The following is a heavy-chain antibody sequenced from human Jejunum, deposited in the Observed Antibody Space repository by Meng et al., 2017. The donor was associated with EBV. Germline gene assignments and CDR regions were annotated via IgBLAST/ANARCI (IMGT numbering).Heavy chain of an antibody. J-gene: IGHJ4*02. CDR2: ISYDGSNK. CDR3: ASQVSGSVSFYRDY. D-gene: IGHD3-10*01. V-gene: IGHV3-30-3*01. Sequence: QVQLVESGGGVVQLGRSLRLACAASGFTFSSHVMHWVRQAPGKGLEWVAVISYDGSNKYYADSVKGRFTVSRDNSKNTLSLQMNSLRAEDTAVYYCASQVSGSVSFYRDYWGQGTLVTVSS. CDR1: GFTFSSHV.